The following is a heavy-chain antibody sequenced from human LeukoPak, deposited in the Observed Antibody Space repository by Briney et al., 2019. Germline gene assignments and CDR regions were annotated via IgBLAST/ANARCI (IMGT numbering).Heavy chain of an antibody. V-gene: IGHV3-48*01. CDR3: ARLQIYYYYMDV. CDR2: ISSSSSTI. J-gene: IGHJ6*03. CDR1: GFTFSSYS. Sequence: GGSLRLSCAASGFTFSSYSMNWVRQAPGKGLEWVSYISSSSSTIYYADSVKGRFTISRDNAKNSLYLQMNSLRAEDTAVYYCARLQIYYYYMDVWGKGTTVTVSS.